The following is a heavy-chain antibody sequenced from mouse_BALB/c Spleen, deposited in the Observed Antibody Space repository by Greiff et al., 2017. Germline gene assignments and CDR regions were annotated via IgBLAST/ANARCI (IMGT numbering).Heavy chain of an antibody. D-gene: IGHD2-5*01. CDR3: AREGSNYVYYAMDY. CDR2: ISSGSSTI. J-gene: IGHJ4*01. Sequence: EVQVVESGGGLVQPGGSRKLSCAASGFTFSSFGMHWVRQAPEKGLEWVAYISSGSSTIYYADTVKGRFTIARDNPNNTLFLQMTRLRSEDTAMYYCAREGSNYVYYAMDYWGQGTSVTVSS. CDR1: GFTFSSFG. V-gene: IGHV5-17*02.